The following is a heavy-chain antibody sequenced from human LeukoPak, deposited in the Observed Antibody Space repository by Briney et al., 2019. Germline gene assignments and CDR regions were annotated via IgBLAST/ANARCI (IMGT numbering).Heavy chain of an antibody. Sequence: GGSLRLSCAASGFTFSSCRMSWVRQAPGKGLEWVANIKQDGSEKYYVDSVKGRFTISRDNAKNSLYLQMNSLRAEDTAVYYCARASGYSYGSDAFDIWGQGTMVTVSS. CDR1: GFTFSSCR. CDR3: ARASGYSYGSDAFDI. J-gene: IGHJ3*02. D-gene: IGHD5-18*01. CDR2: IKQDGSEK. V-gene: IGHV3-7*01.